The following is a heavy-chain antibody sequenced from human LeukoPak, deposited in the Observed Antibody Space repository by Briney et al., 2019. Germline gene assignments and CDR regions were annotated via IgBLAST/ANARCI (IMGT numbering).Heavy chain of an antibody. J-gene: IGHJ3*01. CDR1: GGSIGGYS. CDR3: ARHPYSDGFDV. CDR2: ISYTGIT. Sequence: SETLSLTSSVSGGSIGGYSWTWVRQPPGKRLEYIGYISYTGITYYNPSLMSRVTISVATSKNQFSLKLNSVTAADTAVYYCARHPYSDGFDVWGQGTMVTVSS. D-gene: IGHD1-1*01. V-gene: IGHV4-59*08.